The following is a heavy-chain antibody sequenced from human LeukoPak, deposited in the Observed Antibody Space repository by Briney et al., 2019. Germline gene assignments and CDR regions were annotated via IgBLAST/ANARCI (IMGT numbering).Heavy chain of an antibody. V-gene: IGHV3-11*01. J-gene: IGHJ6*02. CDR2: ISSSGSTI. CDR3: ACRDIVVVPAATGGMDV. D-gene: IGHD2-2*01. Sequence: GGSLRLSCAASGFTSSDYYMSWIRQAPGNGLEWVSYISSSGSTIYYADSVKGRFTISRDNAKNSLYLQMNSLRAEDTAVYYCACRDIVVVPAATGGMDVWGQGTTVTVSS. CDR1: GFTSSDYY.